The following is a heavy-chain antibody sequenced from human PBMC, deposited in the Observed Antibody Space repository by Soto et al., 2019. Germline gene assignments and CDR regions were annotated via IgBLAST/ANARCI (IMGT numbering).Heavy chain of an antibody. J-gene: IGHJ6*02. CDR3: AKPASGWYPKLMNGMDV. D-gene: IGHD6-19*01. V-gene: IGHV3-23*01. CDR2: ISGSGGNI. Sequence: DVQLLESGGGLVQPGGSLRLSCVVSGFTFSSYAMSWVRQAPGKGLEWVSSISGSGGNIYYADSVKGRFTISRDNSKNRMHLQMNSLRAEDTAVYYCAKPASGWYPKLMNGMDVWRQRTTVTVSS. CDR1: GFTFSSYA.